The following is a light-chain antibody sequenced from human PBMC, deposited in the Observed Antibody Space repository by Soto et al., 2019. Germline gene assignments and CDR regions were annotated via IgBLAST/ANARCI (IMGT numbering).Light chain of an antibody. J-gene: IGKJ2*01. CDR2: GAS. V-gene: IGKV1-39*01. Sequence: DIQMTQSPSSLSASVGDRVTITCRASQSIRNYLHWYQQKPGKAPKVLIYGASTLQSGVPSRFSGSGSGTDFTHTISSLQPEDFATYYCQQSYSTPTFGQGTKLEIK. CDR1: QSIRNY. CDR3: QQSYSTPT.